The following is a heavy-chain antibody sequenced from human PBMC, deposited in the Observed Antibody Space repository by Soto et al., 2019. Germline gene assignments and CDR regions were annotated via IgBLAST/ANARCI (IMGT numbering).Heavy chain of an antibody. D-gene: IGHD6-13*01. CDR3: AREVAADGTFREDVFDI. V-gene: IGHV1-69*12. CDR1: GGTFSNHA. Sequence: QVHLVQSGAEVKKPGSSVKVSCKAPGGTFSNHAINWVRQAPGHGLEWMGRIIPIFSTTNYAQKFQGRVTMTADESTITAYWELSSLKQDDTAVYYCAREVAADGTFREDVFDIWGQGTLVTVSS. J-gene: IGHJ3*02. CDR2: IIPIFSTT.